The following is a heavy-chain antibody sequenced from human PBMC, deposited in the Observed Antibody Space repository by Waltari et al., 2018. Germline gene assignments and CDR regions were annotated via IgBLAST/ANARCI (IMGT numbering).Heavy chain of an antibody. V-gene: IGHV3-23*03. CDR1: GFTFSSYA. CDR3: AKCGSGWYYFDY. Sequence: EVQLLESGGGLVQPGGSLRLSCAASGFTFSSYAMSWVRQAPGKGLEWVSVIYSGGSSTYYADSEKGRFTISRDNSKNTLYLQMNSLRAEDTAVYYCAKCGSGWYYFDYWGQGTLVTVSS. CDR2: IYSGGSST. D-gene: IGHD6-19*01. J-gene: IGHJ4*02.